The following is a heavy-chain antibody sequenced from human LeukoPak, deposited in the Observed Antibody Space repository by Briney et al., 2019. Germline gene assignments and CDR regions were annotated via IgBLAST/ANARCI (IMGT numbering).Heavy chain of an antibody. J-gene: IGHJ5*02. CDR1: GYTFSNYD. V-gene: IGHV1-8*03. D-gene: IGHD6-13*01. Sequence: ASVKVSCKASGYTFSNYDIHWVRQATGQGLEWMGWMNPYSANTGYAQNFQGRITITRNTSISTAYMELSSLRSEDTAVYYCARTQHLVLRSPLDPWGQGTLVTVSS. CDR2: MNPYSANT. CDR3: ARTQHLVLRSPLDP.